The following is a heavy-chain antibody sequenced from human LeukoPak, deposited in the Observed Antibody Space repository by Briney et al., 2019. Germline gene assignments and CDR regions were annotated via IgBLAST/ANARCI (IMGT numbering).Heavy chain of an antibody. CDR3: ARGPSGYDFWSGLLTRRNWFDP. CDR1: GGSISSGGYY. D-gene: IGHD3-3*01. J-gene: IGHJ5*02. V-gene: IGHV4-31*03. Sequence: SQTLSLTCTVSGGSISSGGYYWSWIRQHPGKGLEWIGYIYYSGSTYYNPSLKSRVTISVDTSKNQFSLKLSSVTAADTAVYYCARGPSGYDFWSGLLTRRNWFDPWGQGTLVTVSS. CDR2: IYYSGST.